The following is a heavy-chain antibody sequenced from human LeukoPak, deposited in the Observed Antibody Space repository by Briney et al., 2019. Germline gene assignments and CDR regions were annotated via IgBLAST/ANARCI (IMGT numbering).Heavy chain of an antibody. CDR3: ARCGPLRP. V-gene: IGHV3-48*01. CDR2: ISSSSTI. CDR1: GFTFSSYS. Sequence: PGGSLRLSCAVSGFTFSSYSMNWVRQAPGKGLEWVSYISSSSTIYYADSVKGRFTISRDNAKNSLYLQMNSLRAEDTAVYYCARCGPLRPWGQGTLVTVSS. D-gene: IGHD1-26*01. J-gene: IGHJ5*02.